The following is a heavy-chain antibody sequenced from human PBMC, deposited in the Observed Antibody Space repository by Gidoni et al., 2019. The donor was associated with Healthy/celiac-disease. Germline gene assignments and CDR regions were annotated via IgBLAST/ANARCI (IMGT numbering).Heavy chain of an antibody. J-gene: IGHJ5*02. CDR3: ARVMPFGAYYYDSSGFLHWFDP. V-gene: IGHV4-31*03. CDR1: GGSISSGGYY. CDR2: IYYSGST. Sequence: QVQLQESGPGLVKPSQTLSLTCTVSGGSISSGGYYWSWIRQHPGKGLEWIGYIYYSGSTYYNPSLKSRVTISVDTSKNQFSLKLSSVTAADTAVYYCARVMPFGAYYYDSSGFLHWFDPWGQGTLVTVSS. D-gene: IGHD3-22*01.